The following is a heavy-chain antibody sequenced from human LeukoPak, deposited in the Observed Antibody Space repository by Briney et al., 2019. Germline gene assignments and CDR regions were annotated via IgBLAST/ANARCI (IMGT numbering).Heavy chain of an antibody. D-gene: IGHD3-22*01. Sequence: GGGLRVSSAAPRFTSNSYAMSWVRPAPGEGLWWVSAISGSGGNTYYADSVKGRFTISRENSKNTLYLQMNSLRAEDTAVYYCAKDYYDPIKAPGIVVDYWGQGTLVTVSS. CDR1: RFTSNSYA. CDR2: ISGSGGNT. J-gene: IGHJ4*02. CDR3: AKDYYDPIKAPGIVVDY. V-gene: IGHV3-23*01.